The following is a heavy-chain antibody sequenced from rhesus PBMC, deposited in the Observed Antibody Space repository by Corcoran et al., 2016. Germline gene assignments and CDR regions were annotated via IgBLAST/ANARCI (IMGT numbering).Heavy chain of an antibody. CDR2: ISGRSVST. V-gene: IGHV4S19*01. CDR1: GGSISSSNW. Sequence: QVQLQESGPGLVKPSETLSLTCAVSGGSISSSNWWSLIRQLPGKGLEWIGYISGRSVSTYINPSLKSGVTISKDTSKNQFSLKLSSVTAADTAGYYCARDTVGRFDVWGPGVLVTVSS. J-gene: IGHJ5-1*01. CDR3: ARDTVGRFDV. D-gene: IGHD5-24*01.